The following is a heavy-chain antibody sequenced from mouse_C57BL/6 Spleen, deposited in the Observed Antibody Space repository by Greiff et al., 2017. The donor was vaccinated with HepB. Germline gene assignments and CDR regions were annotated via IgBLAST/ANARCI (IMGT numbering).Heavy chain of an antibody. D-gene: IGHD1-1*01. CDR3: ARFITPYWYFDD. J-gene: IGHJ1*03. CDR1: GFTFSDYY. CDR2: INYDGSST. Sequence: EVQLVESEGGLVQPGSSMKLSCTASGFTFSDYYMAWVRQVPEKGLEWVANINYDGSSTYYLDSLKSRFIISRDNAKNILYLQMSSLKSEDTATYYCARFITPYWYFDDWGTGTTVTVSS. V-gene: IGHV5-16*01.